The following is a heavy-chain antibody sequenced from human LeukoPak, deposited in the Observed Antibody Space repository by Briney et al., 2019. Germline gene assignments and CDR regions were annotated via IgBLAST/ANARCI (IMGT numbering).Heavy chain of an antibody. CDR3: AKSGLNRFAY. Sequence: GGSLRLSCAASGFTVSSNYMSWVRQAPGKGLEWVSTISGSGGSTNHADSVKGRFTISRDDSKNTLYLQMNSLRAEDTAVYYCAKSGLNRFAYWGQGTLVTVSS. V-gene: IGHV3-23*01. CDR1: GFTVSSNY. CDR2: ISGSGGST. J-gene: IGHJ4*02. D-gene: IGHD2-15*01.